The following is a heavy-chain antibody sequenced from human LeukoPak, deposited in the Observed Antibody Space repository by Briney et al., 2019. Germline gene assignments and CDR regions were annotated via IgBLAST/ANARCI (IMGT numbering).Heavy chain of an antibody. Sequence: GGSLRLSCAASGFTFSSYAMHWVRQAPGKGLEWVAVISYDGSNKYYADSVKGRFTISRDNSKNTLYLQMNSLRAEDTAVYYCAREMGITIFYYYYGMDVWGQGTTVTVSS. J-gene: IGHJ6*02. CDR2: ISYDGSNK. CDR3: AREMGITIFYYYYGMDV. D-gene: IGHD3-3*01. V-gene: IGHV3-30-3*01. CDR1: GFTFSSYA.